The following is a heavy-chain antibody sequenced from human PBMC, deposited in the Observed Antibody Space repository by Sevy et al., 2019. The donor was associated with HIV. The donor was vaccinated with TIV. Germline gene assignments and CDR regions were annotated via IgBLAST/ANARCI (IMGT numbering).Heavy chain of an antibody. CDR2: ISGSGGST. D-gene: IGHD3-22*01. Sequence: GGSLRLSCAASGFTFSSYAMSWVRQAPGKGLEWVSAISGSGGSTYYADSVKGRFTISRDNSKNTVYLQMNSLRAEDTAVYYCAKDLVGGGRNYYDSSGYYGWDYYGMDVWGQGTTVTVSS. CDR1: GFTFSSYA. CDR3: AKDLVGGGRNYYDSSGYYGWDYYGMDV. J-gene: IGHJ6*02. V-gene: IGHV3-23*01.